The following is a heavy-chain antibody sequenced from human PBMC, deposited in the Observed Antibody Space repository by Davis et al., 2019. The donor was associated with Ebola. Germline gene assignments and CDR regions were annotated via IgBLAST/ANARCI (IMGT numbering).Heavy chain of an antibody. CDR2: VNSPSNYI. D-gene: IGHD2-2*01. Sequence: PGGSLRLSCAASGFTFTSYTMYWVRQAPGKGLEWVSSVNSPSNYIYYADSVKGRFTISRDNSKNMLYLQMNSLRVEDTALYYCVQGTTSCHVWGQGTLVTVSS. CDR1: GFTFTSYT. CDR3: VQGTTSCHV. J-gene: IGHJ4*02. V-gene: IGHV3-21*04.